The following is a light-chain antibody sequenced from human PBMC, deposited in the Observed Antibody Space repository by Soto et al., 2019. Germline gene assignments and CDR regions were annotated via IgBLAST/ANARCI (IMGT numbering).Light chain of an antibody. CDR2: GAS. J-gene: IGKJ1*01. Sequence: EIVLTQSPGALSLSPGERATLSCRASQSVSSSYLAWYQQKPGQAPRLLISGASGRATGVPDRFSGSGSGTEFTLTIDRLESEDFAVYFCQQYGDLPWTFGQGTKVDIK. CDR3: QQYGDLPWT. V-gene: IGKV3-20*01. CDR1: QSVSSSY.